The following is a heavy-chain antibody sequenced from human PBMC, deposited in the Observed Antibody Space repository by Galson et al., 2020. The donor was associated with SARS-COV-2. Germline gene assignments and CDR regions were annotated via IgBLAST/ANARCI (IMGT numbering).Heavy chain of an antibody. CDR1: GGSFSGHY. D-gene: IGHD3-22*01. J-gene: IGHJ4*02. Sequence: SETLSIRCAAYGGSFSGHYWSWIRQSPGKGLEWIGEITQSGSVNYTPSLKSRVTISADTSKNQFSLELRSVTAADTAIYYCARGLLQTTMVIVVYTSASFYFDTWGQGTVVSVSS. CDR2: ITQSGSV. CDR3: ARGLLQTTMVIVVYTSASFYFDT. V-gene: IGHV4-34*01.